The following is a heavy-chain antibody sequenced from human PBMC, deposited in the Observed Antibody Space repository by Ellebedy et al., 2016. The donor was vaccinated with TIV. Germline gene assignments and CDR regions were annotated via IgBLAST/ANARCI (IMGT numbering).Heavy chain of an antibody. CDR2: ISTTDGT. CDR3: ATQLWNTEF. J-gene: IGHJ4*02. Sequence: PGGSLRLSCEASESTFSSYGMSWVRQAPGKGLEWVSSISTTDGTHYADSGKGRFTISRDNPKNTLYLQMNSLRVEDTAVYYCATQLWNTEFWGQGTLVIVSS. CDR1: ESTFSSYG. D-gene: IGHD5-24*01. V-gene: IGHV3-23*01.